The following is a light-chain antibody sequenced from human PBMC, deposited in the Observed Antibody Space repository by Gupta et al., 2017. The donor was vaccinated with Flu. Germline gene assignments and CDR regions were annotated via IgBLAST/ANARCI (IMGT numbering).Light chain of an antibody. V-gene: IGLV1-47*01. CDR2: RNN. CDR1: SSNIGSNY. CDR3: AAWDDSLSGHVV. J-gene: IGLJ2*01. Sequence: QSVLTQPPSASGTPGQRVTISCSASSSNIGSNYVYWYQQLPGTAPKLLIYRNNQRPSGVPDRFSGSKSGTSASLAISGLRSEDEADYYCAAWDDSLSGHVVFGGGTKLTVL.